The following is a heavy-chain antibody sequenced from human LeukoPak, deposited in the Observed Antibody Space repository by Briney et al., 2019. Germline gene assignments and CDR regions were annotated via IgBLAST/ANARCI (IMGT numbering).Heavy chain of an antibody. Sequence: GESLKISCKGSGYSFTNYWVGWVRQMPGKGLEWMGIMYFGDSETRYSPSFRGQVTISADKSISTVCLQWSSLKASDTAMYYCVRHEGSISGWPFDYWGQGTLVTVSS. V-gene: IGHV5-51*01. CDR3: VRHEGSISGWPFDY. D-gene: IGHD6-19*01. CDR2: MYFGDSET. CDR1: GYSFTNYW. J-gene: IGHJ4*02.